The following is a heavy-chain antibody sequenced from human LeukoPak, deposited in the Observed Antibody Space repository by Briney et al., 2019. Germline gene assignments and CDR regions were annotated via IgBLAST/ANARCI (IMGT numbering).Heavy chain of an antibody. CDR1: GFTVSSSY. V-gene: IGHV3-66*02. D-gene: IGHD2-2*01. J-gene: IGHJ4*02. CDR3: ARGPRSYQLLY. CDR2: IYSGGST. Sequence: PGGSLRLSCAASGFTVSSSYMSWVRQAPGKGLEWVSVIYSGGSTYYADSVKGRFTISRDNSKNTLYLQMNSLRAEDTAVYYCARGPRSYQLLYWGQGTLVTVSS.